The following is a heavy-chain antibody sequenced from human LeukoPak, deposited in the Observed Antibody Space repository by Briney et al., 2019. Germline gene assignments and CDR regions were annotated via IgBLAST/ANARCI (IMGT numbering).Heavy chain of an antibody. D-gene: IGHD4-17*01. J-gene: IGHJ4*02. CDR3: ARRGTTNDYGDYVD. Sequence: WETLSLTCTVSGGSISNYYWSWIRQSAGKGLEWIGRIYSSGNTNYKPSLESRVTMSVDTSKNQFSLKLSSVTAADTAVYYCARRGTTNDYGDYVDWGQGTLVTVSS. CDR2: IYSSGNT. CDR1: GGSISNYY. V-gene: IGHV4-4*07.